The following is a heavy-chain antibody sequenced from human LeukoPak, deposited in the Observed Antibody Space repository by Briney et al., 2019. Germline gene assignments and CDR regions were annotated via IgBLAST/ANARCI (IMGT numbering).Heavy chain of an antibody. Sequence: GGSLRLSCTASGFTFGDYAMSWFRQAPGKGLEWVGFIRSKAYGGTTEYAASVKGRFTISRDDSKSIAYLQMNSLKTEDTAVYYCTRDHSFLVRGVPFDYWGQGTLVTVSS. D-gene: IGHD3-10*01. CDR3: TRDHSFLVRGVPFDY. V-gene: IGHV3-49*03. CDR2: IRSKAYGGTT. CDR1: GFTFGDYA. J-gene: IGHJ4*02.